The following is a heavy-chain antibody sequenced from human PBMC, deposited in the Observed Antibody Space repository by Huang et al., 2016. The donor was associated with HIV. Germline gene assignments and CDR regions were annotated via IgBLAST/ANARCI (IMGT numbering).Heavy chain of an antibody. V-gene: IGHV3-30*18. J-gene: IGHJ4*02. CDR3: AKDQGQWLAYFDS. CDR1: GITCRNYA. D-gene: IGHD6-19*01. CDR2: TAADGSGQ. Sequence: VRLVQSGGGVVQPGRSLRLSCAASGITCRNYAMHWVRQAQGKGVEGVAGTAADGSGQDYVDSVKGRFIISKDNSNETLFLEMRSLKSEDTAVYFCAKDQGQWLAYFDSWGQGTLVTVSS.